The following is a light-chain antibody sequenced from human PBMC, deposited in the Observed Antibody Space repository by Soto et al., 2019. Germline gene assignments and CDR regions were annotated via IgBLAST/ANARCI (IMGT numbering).Light chain of an antibody. J-gene: IGKJ5*01. CDR2: RAS. Sequence: EIVLTQSPGTLSLSPGARATLPCRASQSLSSSDLAWFQQKPGQAPRLLIFRASSRATGVPDRFSGSGSGTDFTLTISSLEPEDSAVYYCQQRHRWPITFGQGTRLEIK. CDR1: QSLSSSD. CDR3: QQRHRWPIT. V-gene: IGKV3D-20*02.